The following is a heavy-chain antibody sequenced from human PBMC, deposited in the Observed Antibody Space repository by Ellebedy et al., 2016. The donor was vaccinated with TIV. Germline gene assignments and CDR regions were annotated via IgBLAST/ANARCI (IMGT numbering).Heavy chain of an antibody. CDR1: GYSISSGYY. CDR3: ARLGYCSSTSCYYYYYMDV. V-gene: IGHV4-38-2*02. D-gene: IGHD2-2*01. J-gene: IGHJ6*03. Sequence: GSLRLXXTVSGYSISSGYYWSWIRQPPGKGLEWIGEINHSGSTNYNPSLKSRVTISVDTSKNQFSLKLSSVTAADTAVYYCARLGYCSSTSCYYYYYMDVWGKGTTVTVSS. CDR2: INHSGST.